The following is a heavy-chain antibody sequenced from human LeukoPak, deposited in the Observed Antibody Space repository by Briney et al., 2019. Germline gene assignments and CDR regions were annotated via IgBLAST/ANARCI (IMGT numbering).Heavy chain of an antibody. D-gene: IGHD3-10*01. J-gene: IGHJ3*02. Sequence: GASVKVSCKASGYTFTSYGISWVRQAPGQGLEWMGWISAYNGNTNYAQKLQGRVTMTTDTSTSTAYMELRSLRSDDTAVYYCARAVNYYGSGSYYDAFDIWGQGTMVTVSS. V-gene: IGHV1-18*01. CDR3: ARAVNYYGSGSYYDAFDI. CDR1: GYTFTSYG. CDR2: ISAYNGNT.